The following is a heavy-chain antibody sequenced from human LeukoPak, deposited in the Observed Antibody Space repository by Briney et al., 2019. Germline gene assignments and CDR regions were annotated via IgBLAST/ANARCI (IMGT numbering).Heavy chain of an antibody. J-gene: IGHJ5*02. Sequence: SETLSLTCTVSGGSISSYYWSWIRQPPGKGLEWIGYIYYSGGTNYNPSLKSRVTISVDRSKNQFSLKLSSVTAADTAVYYCARYCSSTSCHGYWFDPWGQGTLVTVSS. CDR1: GGSISSYY. CDR3: ARYCSSTSCHGYWFDP. D-gene: IGHD2-2*01. V-gene: IGHV4-59*12. CDR2: IYYSGGT.